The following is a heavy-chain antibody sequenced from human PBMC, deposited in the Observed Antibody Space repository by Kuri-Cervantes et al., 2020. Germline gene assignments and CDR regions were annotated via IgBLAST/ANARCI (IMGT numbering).Heavy chain of an antibody. D-gene: IGHD3-10*01. Sequence: SETLSLTCTVSGGSISSYYWSWIRQPPGKGLEWIGYIHYSGSTNYNPSLKSRVTISVDTSKNQFSLKLSSVTAADTAVYYCARAKVTMVRGVIRYFDYWGQGTLVTVSS. J-gene: IGHJ4*02. CDR2: IHYSGST. CDR1: GGSISSYY. CDR3: ARAKVTMVRGVIRYFDY. V-gene: IGHV4-59*01.